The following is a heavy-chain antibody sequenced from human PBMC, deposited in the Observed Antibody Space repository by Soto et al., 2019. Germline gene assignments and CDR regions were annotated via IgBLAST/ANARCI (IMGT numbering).Heavy chain of an antibody. CDR3: ARDKDRPQLGGNYYSIMDV. V-gene: IGHV1-69*12. CDR2: IMPIFRTA. D-gene: IGHD3-3*02. Sequence: QVQVVQSGAEVKKPGSSVKVSCKASGGSFSTAAISWVRQAPGQGLEWMGGIMPIFRTADYAQKFQGRVTITADESTSTVYLELSSLRSEDTAVYYCARDKDRPQLGGNYYSIMDVWGQGTTVTVSS. CDR1: GGSFSTAA. J-gene: IGHJ6*02.